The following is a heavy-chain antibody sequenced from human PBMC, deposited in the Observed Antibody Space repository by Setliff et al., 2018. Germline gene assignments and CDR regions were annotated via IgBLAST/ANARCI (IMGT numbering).Heavy chain of an antibody. Sequence: PSETLSLTCTVSSASRSINTYYWSWIRQPPGKGLDWVGNIYYSGTNYNPSLKSRVTISVDTSKHQISLKLNPVTAADTAVYYCAGGTIVAPGGYFYYMDVWGKGATVTVS. CDR2: IYYSGT. CDR3: AGGTIVAPGGYFYYMDV. CDR1: SASRSINTYY. J-gene: IGHJ6*03. V-gene: IGHV4-59*01. D-gene: IGHD6-6*01.